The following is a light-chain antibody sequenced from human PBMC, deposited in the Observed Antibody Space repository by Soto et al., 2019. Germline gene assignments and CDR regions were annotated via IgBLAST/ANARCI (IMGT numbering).Light chain of an antibody. CDR3: SSYTSSSTPYV. V-gene: IGLV2-14*01. Sequence: QSALTQPASVSGSPGQSITISCTGTSSDVGGYNYVSWYQQHPVKAPKLMIYDVTNRPSGVSDRFSGSKSGNTASLTISGLQAEDEADYYFSSYTSSSTPYVFGTGTKLT. CDR1: SSDVGGYNY. J-gene: IGLJ1*01. CDR2: DVT.